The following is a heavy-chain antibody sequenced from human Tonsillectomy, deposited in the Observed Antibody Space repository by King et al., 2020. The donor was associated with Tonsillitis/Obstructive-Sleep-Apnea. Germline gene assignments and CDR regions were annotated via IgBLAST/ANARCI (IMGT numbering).Heavy chain of an antibody. J-gene: IGHJ6*02. Sequence: VQLVESGAEVKKPGASLRISCKGSGYIFTTYWINWVRQTPGKGLEWVVRIDPSDSYTNYSPSFHGHVTISADKSLSTAYLQWSSLRASDTDMYYCASTVNAYGSGNYFSNAMDVWGQGTTVTVPS. V-gene: IGHV5-10-1*03. CDR3: ASTVNAYGSGNYFSNAMDV. D-gene: IGHD3-10*01. CDR1: GYIFTTYW. CDR2: IDPSDSYT.